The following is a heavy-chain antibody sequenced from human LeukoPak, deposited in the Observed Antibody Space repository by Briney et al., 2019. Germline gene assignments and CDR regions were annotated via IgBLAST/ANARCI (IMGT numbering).Heavy chain of an antibody. CDR1: GGSFSGYY. CDR2: INHSGST. CDR3: ARGLNWNGNDY. D-gene: IGHD1-1*01. V-gene: IGHV4-34*01. J-gene: IGHJ4*02. Sequence: SETLSLTCAVYGGSFSGYYWSWIRQPPGKGLEWIGEINHSGSTNYNPSLKSRVTISVDTSKNQFSLKLSSVTAADTAVYYCARGLNWNGNDYWGQGTLVTVSS.